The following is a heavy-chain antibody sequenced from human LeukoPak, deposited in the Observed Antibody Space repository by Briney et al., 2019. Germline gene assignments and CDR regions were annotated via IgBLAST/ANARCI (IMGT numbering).Heavy chain of an antibody. J-gene: IGHJ2*01. Sequence: SVKVSCKASGYTFTSYGISWVRQAPGQGLEWMGGIIPIFGTANYAQKFQGRVTITADESTSTAYMELSSLRSEDTAVYYCARAPHYYDSSGYYRNKWYFDLWGRGTLVTVSS. CDR2: IIPIFGTA. CDR3: ARAPHYYDSSGYYRNKWYFDL. V-gene: IGHV1-69*13. CDR1: GYTFTSYG. D-gene: IGHD3-22*01.